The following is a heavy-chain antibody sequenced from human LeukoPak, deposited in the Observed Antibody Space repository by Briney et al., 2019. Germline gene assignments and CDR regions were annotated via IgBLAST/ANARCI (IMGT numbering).Heavy chain of an antibody. D-gene: IGHD1-26*01. V-gene: IGHV3-30*02. J-gene: IGHJ4*02. CDR2: IRYNGNDN. CDR3: ARSLVGALDY. CDR1: GFTFNTFG. Sequence: GGSLRLSCAASGFTFNTFGMHWVRQAPGKGLEWLTFIRYNGNDNYYADSVKGRFTISRDNSKNTLYLQMNSLRAEDTAVYYCARSLVGALDYWGQGTLVTVSS.